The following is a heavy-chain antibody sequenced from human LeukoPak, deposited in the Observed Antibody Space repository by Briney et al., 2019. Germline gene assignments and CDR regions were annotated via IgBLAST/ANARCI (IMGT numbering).Heavy chain of an antibody. CDR3: AHRPAAEGYYDSLHFDY. Sequence: SGPTLVNPTQTLTLTCTFSGFSLSTSGVGVGWIRQPPGKALEWLALIYWDDDKRYSPSLKGRLTITKDTSKNQVVLTMTNMDPVDTATYYCAHRPAAEGYYDSLHFDYWGQGTLVTVSS. J-gene: IGHJ4*02. CDR2: IYWDDDK. D-gene: IGHD3-22*01. CDR1: GFSLSTSGVG. V-gene: IGHV2-5*02.